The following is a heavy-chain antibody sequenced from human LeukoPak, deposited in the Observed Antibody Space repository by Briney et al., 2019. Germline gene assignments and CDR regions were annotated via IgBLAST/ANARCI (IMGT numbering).Heavy chain of an antibody. V-gene: IGHV4-39*07. Sequence: SETLSLTCSVSGGSIKTTSYYWGRIRQPPGRGLEWIGSIYFTGSTYHNPSLKSRVTMSVDLSKNEFSLKLSSVTAADTAVYYCARGGSYWDIWGQGSLVTVSS. CDR3: ARGGSYWDI. D-gene: IGHD3-10*01. CDR1: GGSIKTTSYY. J-gene: IGHJ4*02. CDR2: IYFTGST.